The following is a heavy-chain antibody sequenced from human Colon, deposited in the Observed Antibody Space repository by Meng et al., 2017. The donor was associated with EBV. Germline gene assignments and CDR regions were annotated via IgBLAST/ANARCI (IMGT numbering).Heavy chain of an antibody. CDR1: GHSCNIGAYY. V-gene: IGHV4-30-4*01. CDR2: IYYTGST. CDR3: ARNYYFDY. Sequence: QVPPQGSGPGLAIAYQTLSLTFPFSGHSCNIGAYYWSWIRQPPGKGLEWIWYIYYTGSTYYNPSLKSRVTISMDTSKNQFSLRLSSVTAADMAVYYCARNYYFDYWGQGTLVTVSS. J-gene: IGHJ4*02.